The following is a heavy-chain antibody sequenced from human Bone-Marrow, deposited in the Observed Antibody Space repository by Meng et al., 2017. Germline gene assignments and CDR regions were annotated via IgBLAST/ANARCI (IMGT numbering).Heavy chain of an antibody. Sequence: SCKASGFTFSSYAMHWVRQAPGKGLEWVAVISYDGSNKYYADSVKGRFTISRDNSKNTLYLQMNSLRAEDTAVYYCARDDRVEDTAMVTQDYWGQGTLVTVSS. D-gene: IGHD5-18*01. CDR2: ISYDGSNK. V-gene: IGHV3-30*01. CDR1: GFTFSSYA. J-gene: IGHJ4*02. CDR3: ARDDRVEDTAMVTQDY.